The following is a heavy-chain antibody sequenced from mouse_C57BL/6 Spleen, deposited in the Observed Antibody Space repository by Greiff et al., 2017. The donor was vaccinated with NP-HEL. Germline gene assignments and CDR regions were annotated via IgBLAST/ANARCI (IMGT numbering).Heavy chain of an antibody. CDR1: GYTFTSYG. Sequence: VQRVESGAELARPGASVKLSCKASGYTFTSYGISWVKQRTGQGLEWIGEIYPRSGNTYYNEKFKGKATLTADKSSSTAYMELRSLTSEDSAVYFCAYSSGYRAYWGQGTLVTVSA. CDR2: IYPRSGNT. J-gene: IGHJ3*01. V-gene: IGHV1-81*01. D-gene: IGHD3-2*02. CDR3: AYSSGYRAY.